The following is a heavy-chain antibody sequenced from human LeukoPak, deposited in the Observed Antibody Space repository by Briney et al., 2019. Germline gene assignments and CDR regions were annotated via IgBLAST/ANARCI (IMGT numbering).Heavy chain of an antibody. J-gene: IGHJ6*03. CDR3: ARQGSYPYYYYYYMDV. Sequence: TGGSLRLSCAASGFTFSSYAMSWVRQAPGKGLEWVSAISGSGGSTYYADSVKGRFTISRDNSKNTLYVQKNSLRAEDTAVYYCARQGSYPYYYYYYMDVWGKGTTVTVSS. D-gene: IGHD3-10*01. V-gene: IGHV3-23*01. CDR1: GFTFSSYA. CDR2: ISGSGGST.